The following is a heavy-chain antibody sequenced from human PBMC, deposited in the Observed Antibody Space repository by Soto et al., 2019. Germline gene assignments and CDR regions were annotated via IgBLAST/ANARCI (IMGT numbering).Heavy chain of an antibody. CDR2: ISGSGGRT. Sequence: EAQLLESGGGLVQPGGSLRLSCAASGFTFSSYDMSWVRQTPGRGPEWVLGISGSGGRTYYADSVKGRFTISRDNSKNTLPLQMNSLRADDTAVYYCAKDSGYYHFDYWGQATLVTVSS. J-gene: IGHJ4*02. V-gene: IGHV3-23*01. CDR3: AKDSGYYHFDY. CDR1: GFTFSSYD. D-gene: IGHD1-26*01.